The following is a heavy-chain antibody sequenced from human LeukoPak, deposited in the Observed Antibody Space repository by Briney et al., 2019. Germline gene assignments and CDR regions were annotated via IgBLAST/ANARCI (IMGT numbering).Heavy chain of an antibody. CDR2: IYPGDSDT. J-gene: IGHJ6*02. V-gene: IGHV5-51*01. Sequence: GESLKISCKGSGYSFTSYWIGWVRQMPGKGLEWMGIIYPGDSDTRYGPSFQGQVTISADKSISTAYLQWSSLKASDTAMYYCARLRRDGYNYHYYYGMDVWGQGTTVTVSS. CDR1: GYSFTSYW. D-gene: IGHD5-24*01. CDR3: ARLRRDGYNYHYYYGMDV.